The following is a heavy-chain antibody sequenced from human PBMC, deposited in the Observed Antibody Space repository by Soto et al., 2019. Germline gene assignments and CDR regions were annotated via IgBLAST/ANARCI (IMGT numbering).Heavy chain of an antibody. J-gene: IGHJ4*02. V-gene: IGHV4-30-4*01. CDR3: ARNGALDY. CDR1: GGSISSGDYY. D-gene: IGHD2-8*01. CDR2: ILYSGTT. Sequence: QVQLQESGPGLVKPSQTLSLTCTVSGGSISSGDYYWSLIRQPPGKGLEWIGYILYSGTTNYNPSFESRLTISGDTSKNQFSLKLTSVTAADTAVYYCARNGALDYWGRGTLVTVSS.